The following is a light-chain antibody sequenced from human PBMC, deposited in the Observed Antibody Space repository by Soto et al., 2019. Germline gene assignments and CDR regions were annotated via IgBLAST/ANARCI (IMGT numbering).Light chain of an antibody. J-gene: IGLJ1*01. CDR2: DVD. CDR3: CSYAGSYPFV. V-gene: IGLV2-11*01. CDR1: SSDVGGYNY. Sequence: QSVLTQPRSVSGSPGQSVTISCTGTSSDVGGYNYVSWYQHHPGKAPKLMIYDVDKRPSGVPGRFSGSKSGNTASLTISGLQAEDEADYYCCSYAGSYPFVFGNGTKVT.